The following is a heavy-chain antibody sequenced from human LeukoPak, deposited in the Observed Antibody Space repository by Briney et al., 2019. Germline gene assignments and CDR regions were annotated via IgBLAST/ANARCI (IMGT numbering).Heavy chain of an antibody. CDR3: ARVSGSSWSLDY. CDR2: ISSSSSYI. D-gene: IGHD6-13*01. Sequence: GGSLRLSCAASGFTFSSYSMNWVRQAPGKGLEWVSSISSSSSYIYYADSVKGRFTIPRDNAKNSLYLQMNSLRAEDTAVYYCARVSGSSWSLDYWGQGTLVTVSS. CDR1: GFTFSSYS. V-gene: IGHV3-21*01. J-gene: IGHJ4*02.